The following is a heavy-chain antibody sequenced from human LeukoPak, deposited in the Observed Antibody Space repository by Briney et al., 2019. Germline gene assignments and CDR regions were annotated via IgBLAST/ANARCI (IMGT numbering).Heavy chain of an antibody. V-gene: IGHV3-7*01. CDR2: IKQDGSEK. CDR3: ARDQASGWSGHDAFDI. CDR1: GFTFSSYW. D-gene: IGHD6-19*01. Sequence: GGSLRLSCAASGFTFSSYWMSWVRQAPGKGLEWVANIKQDGSEKYYVDSVKGRFTISRDNAKNSLYLQMNSLRAEDTAAYYCARDQASGWSGHDAFDICGHGTMVTVSS. J-gene: IGHJ3*02.